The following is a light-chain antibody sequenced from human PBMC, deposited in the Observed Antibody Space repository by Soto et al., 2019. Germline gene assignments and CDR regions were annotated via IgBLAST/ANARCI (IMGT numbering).Light chain of an antibody. CDR2: GAS. V-gene: IGKV1-8*01. J-gene: IGKJ1*01. Sequence: IQMTQSPSSFSASTGDRVTITCRASQGISSYLAWYQQEPGKAPKLLIYGASTLQSGVPSRFSGSGSGTDFTLTISSLQSEDFATYYCQQYHSYPWTFGQGTKVDIK. CDR1: QGISSY. CDR3: QQYHSYPWT.